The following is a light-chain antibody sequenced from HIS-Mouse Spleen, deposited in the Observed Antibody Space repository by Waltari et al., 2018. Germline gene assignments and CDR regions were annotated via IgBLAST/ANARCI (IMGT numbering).Light chain of an antibody. CDR2: RNN. J-gene: IGLJ3*02. CDR1: SSHIGSNY. Sequence: QSVLTQPPSASGTPGQRVTISCSGSSSHIGSNYVYWYQQLPGTAPKLLIYRNNPRPSGVPDRFSGSKSGTSASLAISRLRSEDEADYYCAAWDDSLSGPVFGGGTKLTVL. V-gene: IGLV1-47*01. CDR3: AAWDDSLSGPV.